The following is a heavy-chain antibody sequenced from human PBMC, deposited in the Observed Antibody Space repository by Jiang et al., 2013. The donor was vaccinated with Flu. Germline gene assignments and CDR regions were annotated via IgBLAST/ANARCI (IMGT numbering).Heavy chain of an antibody. CDR3: AIIPYDYSSGDFDY. D-gene: IGHD4-11*01. J-gene: IGHJ4*02. Sequence: GPGLVKPSETLSLTCTVSGGSISSYYWSWIRQPPGKGLEWIGYIYYSGSTNYNPSLKSRVTISVDTSKNQFSLKLSSVTAADTAVYYCAIIPYDYSSGDFDYWGQGTLVTVSS. CDR2: IYYSGST. V-gene: IGHV4-59*01. CDR1: GGSISSYY.